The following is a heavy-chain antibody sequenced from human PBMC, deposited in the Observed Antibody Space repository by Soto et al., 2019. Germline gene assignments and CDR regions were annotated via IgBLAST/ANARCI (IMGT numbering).Heavy chain of an antibody. CDR2: IYHSGST. CDR3: AVGVARTAYSYYYMDV. D-gene: IGHD3-16*01. V-gene: IGHV4-4*02. J-gene: IGHJ6*03. CDR1: SGSISSSNW. Sequence: QVQLQESGPGLVKPSGTLSLTCAVSSGSISSSNWWSWVRQPPGKGLEWIGEIYHSGSTNYNPSLKSRVTISVDKSKNQFSLKLSSVAAADTAVYYCAVGVARTAYSYYYMDVWGKGTTVTVSS.